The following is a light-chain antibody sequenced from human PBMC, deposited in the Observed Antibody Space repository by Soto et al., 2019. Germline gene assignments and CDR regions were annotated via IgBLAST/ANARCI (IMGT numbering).Light chain of an antibody. Sequence: QSVLTQPPSASGTPGQRVAISCSGSSSNIGTNNVNWYQQLPGMAPKLLIYNNHQRPSGVPDRFSGSKSATSASLAISGLQSEDEADYYCAAWDDGLNGWVFGGGTQLTVL. CDR3: AAWDDGLNGWV. CDR1: SSNIGTNN. CDR2: NNH. V-gene: IGLV1-44*01. J-gene: IGLJ3*02.